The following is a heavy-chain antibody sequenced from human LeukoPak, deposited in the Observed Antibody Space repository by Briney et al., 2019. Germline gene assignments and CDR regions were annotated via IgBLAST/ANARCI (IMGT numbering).Heavy chain of an antibody. V-gene: IGHV3-48*01. CDR3: ARGYCTSSSCYNDY. J-gene: IGHJ4*02. CDR2: ISGSGGII. CDR1: GFTFNTYT. D-gene: IGHD2-2*02. Sequence: PGGSLRLSCAASGFTFNTYTMNWVRQAPGKGLEWVSYISGSGGIIDYADSVRGRFTISRDNAKNSLYLQMNSLRAEDTAVYYCARGYCTSSSCYNDYWGQGTLVTVSS.